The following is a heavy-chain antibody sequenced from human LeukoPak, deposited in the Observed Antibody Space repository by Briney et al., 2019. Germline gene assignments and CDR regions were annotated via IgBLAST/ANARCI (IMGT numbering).Heavy chain of an antibody. CDR1: GYTFTSYD. D-gene: IGHD3-16*01. V-gene: IGHV1-8*01. J-gene: IGHJ4*02. CDR2: MNPNSVNT. Sequence: ASVKVSSKASGYTFTSYDINCVRQATGQGLEWMGWMNPNSVNTGYAQKFQGRVTMTRNTSISTAYMELRSLRSEDTAVYYCGSSSSGGGEFDYWGQGTLVTVSS. CDR3: GSSSSGGGEFDY.